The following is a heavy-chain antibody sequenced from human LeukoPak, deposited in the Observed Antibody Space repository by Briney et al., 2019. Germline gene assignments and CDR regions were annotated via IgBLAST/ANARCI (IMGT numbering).Heavy chain of an antibody. CDR2: ISAYNGNT. V-gene: IGHV1-18*01. Sequence: GASVKVSCKASGYTFTSYGISWVRQAPGQGLEWMGWISAYNGNTNYAQKLQGRVTMTTDTSTSTAYMEPRSLRSDDTAVYYCARGKGYCSGGSCFYYYYGMDVWGQGTTVTVSS. D-gene: IGHD2-15*01. CDR1: GYTFTSYG. J-gene: IGHJ6*02. CDR3: ARGKGYCSGGSCFYYYYGMDV.